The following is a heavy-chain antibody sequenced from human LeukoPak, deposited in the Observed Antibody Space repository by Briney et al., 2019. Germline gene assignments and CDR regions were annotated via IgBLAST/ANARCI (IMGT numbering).Heavy chain of an antibody. CDR2: IYYSGST. J-gene: IGHJ4*02. D-gene: IGHD4-17*01. CDR3: ARDVGDYEDY. CDR1: GGSISSYY. Sequence: PSETLSLTCTVSGGSISSYYWSWIRQPPGKGLEWIGYIYYSGSTNYNPSLKSRVTISVDTSENQFSLKLSSVTAADTAVYYCARDVGDYEDYWGQGTLVTVSS. V-gene: IGHV4-59*12.